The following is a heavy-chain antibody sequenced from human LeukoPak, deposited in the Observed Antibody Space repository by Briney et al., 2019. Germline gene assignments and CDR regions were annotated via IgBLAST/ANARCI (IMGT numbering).Heavy chain of an antibody. CDR2: IKFDGSEE. CDR3: VRVESYIDILTGRFDVYHFDY. D-gene: IGHD3-9*01. CDR1: GFTFISYA. Sequence: GGSLRLSCAASGFTFISYALSWVRQAPGRGLDWVANIKFDGSEEIYVDSVKGRFTISRDNAEKSLYLQMNSLRVEDTAVYYCVRVESYIDILTGRFDVYHFDYWGQGALVTVSS. J-gene: IGHJ4*02. V-gene: IGHV3-7*04.